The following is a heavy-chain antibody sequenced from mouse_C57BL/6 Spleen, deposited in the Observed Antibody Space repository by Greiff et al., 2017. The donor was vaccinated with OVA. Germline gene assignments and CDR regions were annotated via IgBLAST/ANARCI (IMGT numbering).Heavy chain of an antibody. J-gene: IGHJ2*01. V-gene: IGHV5-17*01. Sequence: EVQVVESGGGLVKPGGSLKLSCAASGFTFSDYGMHWVRQAPEKGLEWVAYISSGSSTIYYADTVKGRFTISRDNAKNTLFLQMTSLRSEDTAMYYCARPGTMVKGYFDYWGQGTTLTVSS. CDR1: GFTFSDYG. CDR2: ISSGSSTI. CDR3: ARPGTMVKGYFDY. D-gene: IGHD2-2*01.